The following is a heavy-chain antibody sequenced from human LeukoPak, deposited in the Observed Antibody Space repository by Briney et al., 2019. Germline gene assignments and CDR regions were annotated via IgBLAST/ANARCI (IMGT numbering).Heavy chain of an antibody. J-gene: IGHJ4*02. CDR3: ARARKTAWSKNPRIAAAMYYFDY. V-gene: IGHV4-4*07. CDR2: IYTSGST. CDR1: GGSIGSYY. D-gene: IGHD6-13*01. Sequence: SETLSLTCTVSGGSIGSYYWSWIRQPAGKGLEWIGRIYTSGSTNYNPSLKSRVTMSVDTSKNQFSLKLSSVTAADMAVYYCARARKTAWSKNPRIAAAMYYFDYWGQGTLVTVSS.